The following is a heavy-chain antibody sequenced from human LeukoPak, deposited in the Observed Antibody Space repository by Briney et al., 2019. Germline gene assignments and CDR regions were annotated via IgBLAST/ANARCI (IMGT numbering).Heavy chain of an antibody. CDR2: INPNSGGT. CDR1: GYTFTGYY. CDR3: ARGGMGRVHLDY. V-gene: IGHV1-2*02. J-gene: IGHJ4*02. Sequence: GASVKETCKASGYTFTGYYMHWVRQAPGQGLEWMGWINPNSGGTNYAQKFQGRVTLTRDTSISTAYMELSRLKSDDTAVYYCARGGMGRVHLDYWGQGTMVSVSS. D-gene: IGHD3-10*01.